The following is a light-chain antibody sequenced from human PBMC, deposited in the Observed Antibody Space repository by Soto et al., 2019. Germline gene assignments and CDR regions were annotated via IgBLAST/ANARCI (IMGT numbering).Light chain of an antibody. CDR3: QQYWSSPIT. CDR1: QSVSSSY. J-gene: IGKJ5*01. V-gene: IGKV3-20*01. CDR2: GAS. Sequence: EIVLTQSPGTLALSPGERATLSCRASQSVSSSYLAWYQQKPGQAPRLLIYGASSRATGIPDRFSGSGSGTDFTLTISRLEPEDFAVYYCQQYWSSPITFGQGTRLEIK.